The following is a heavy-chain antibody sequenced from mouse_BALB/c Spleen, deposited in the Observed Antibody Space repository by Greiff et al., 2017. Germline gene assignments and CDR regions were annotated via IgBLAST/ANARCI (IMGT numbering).Heavy chain of an antibody. CDR3: AREGGLYYAYYFDY. Sequence: EVQLQQSGPELVKPGASVKIPCKASGYTFTDYNMDWVKQSHGKSLEWIGDINPNNGGTIYNQKFKGKATLTVDKSSSTAYMELRSLTSEDTAVYYCAREGGLYYAYYFDYWGQGTTLTVSS. J-gene: IGHJ2*01. CDR1: GYTFTDYN. CDR2: INPNNGGT. D-gene: IGHD1-1*02. V-gene: IGHV1-18*01.